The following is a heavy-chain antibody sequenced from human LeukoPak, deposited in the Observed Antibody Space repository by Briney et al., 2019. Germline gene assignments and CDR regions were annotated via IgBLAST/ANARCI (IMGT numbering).Heavy chain of an antibody. CDR2: INIGGTNT. CDR3: ATDGAGFDT. Sequence: GGSLRLSCAASGFTFNDYYMSWVRQAPGKGLEWLSYINIGGTNTHYADSVKGRFTISRDNAKKSLYLEMNNLRAEDTAVYYCATDGAGFDTWGQGVLVSVSS. CDR1: GFTFNDYY. V-gene: IGHV3-11*01. J-gene: IGHJ5*02.